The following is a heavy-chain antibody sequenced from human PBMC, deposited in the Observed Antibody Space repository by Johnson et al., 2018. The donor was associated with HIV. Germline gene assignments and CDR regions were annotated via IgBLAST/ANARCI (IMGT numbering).Heavy chain of an antibody. CDR3: ARGGDDAFDI. V-gene: IGHV3-30*04. Sequence: QVQLVESGGGVVQPGRSLRLSCAASGFTFSSHSMYWVRQAPGKGLEWVAVISYDGSNKYYADSVKGRFTISRDNAKNSLYLQMNSLRAEDTAVYYCARGGDDAFDIWGQGTMVTVSS. CDR1: GFTFSSHS. J-gene: IGHJ3*02. D-gene: IGHD7-27*01. CDR2: ISYDGSNK.